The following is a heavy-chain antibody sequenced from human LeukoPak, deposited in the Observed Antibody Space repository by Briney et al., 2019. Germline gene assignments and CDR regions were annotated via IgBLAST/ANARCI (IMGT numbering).Heavy chain of an antibody. D-gene: IGHD6-13*01. J-gene: IGHJ6*04. CDR2: ISGSGGST. CDR1: GFTFSSYE. CDR3: AKRSSWEGYYYGMDV. Sequence: GGSLRLSCAASGFTFSSYEMNWVRQAPGEGLEWVSAISGSGGSTYYADSVKGRFTISRDNSKNTLYLQMNSLRAEDTAVYYCAKRSSWEGYYYGMDVWGKGTTVTVSS. V-gene: IGHV3-23*01.